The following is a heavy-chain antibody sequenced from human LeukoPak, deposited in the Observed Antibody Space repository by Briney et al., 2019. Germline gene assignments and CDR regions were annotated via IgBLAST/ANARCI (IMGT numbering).Heavy chain of an antibody. CDR2: INHSGST. V-gene: IGHV4-34*01. J-gene: IGHJ3*02. CDR1: GGSFSGYY. CDR3: ARYPRYYYDVFWRGNRAFDI. D-gene: IGHD3-22*01. Sequence: SETLSLTCAVYGGSFSGYYWSWIRQPPGKGLEWIGEINHSGSTNYNPSLKSRVTISVDTSKNQFSLKLSSVTAADTAVYYCARYPRYYYDVFWRGNRAFDIWGQGTMVIVSS.